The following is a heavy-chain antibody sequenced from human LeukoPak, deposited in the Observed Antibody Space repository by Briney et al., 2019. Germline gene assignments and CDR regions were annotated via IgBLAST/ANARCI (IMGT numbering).Heavy chain of an antibody. Sequence: SETLSLTCTVSGGSISSGDYYWSWIRQPPGKGLEWIGYIYYSGSTYYNPSLKSRVTISVDTSKNQFSLKLSSVTAADTAVYYCARALDYYDSSEKVAFDIWGQGTMVTVSS. CDR1: GGSISSGDYY. J-gene: IGHJ3*02. D-gene: IGHD3-22*01. CDR2: IYYSGST. CDR3: ARALDYYDSSEKVAFDI. V-gene: IGHV4-30-4*01.